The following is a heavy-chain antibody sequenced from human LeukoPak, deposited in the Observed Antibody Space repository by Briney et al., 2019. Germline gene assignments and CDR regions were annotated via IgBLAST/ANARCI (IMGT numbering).Heavy chain of an antibody. Sequence: SETLSLTCTVSGGSISSYHWSWIRQPAGKGLEWIGRIYTSGSTNYNPSLKSRVTISVDTSKNQFSLKLSSVTAADTAVYYCARWNQLLSNNWFDPWGQGTLVTVSS. J-gene: IGHJ5*02. V-gene: IGHV4-4*07. CDR3: ARWNQLLSNNWFDP. CDR2: IYTSGST. D-gene: IGHD2-2*01. CDR1: GGSISSYH.